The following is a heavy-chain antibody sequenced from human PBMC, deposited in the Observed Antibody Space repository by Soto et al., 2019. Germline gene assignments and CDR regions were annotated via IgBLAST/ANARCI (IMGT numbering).Heavy chain of an antibody. CDR3: ARRFWTTRINWFDP. J-gene: IGHJ5*02. Sequence: SETLSLTCTVSGGSISSSSYYWGWIRQPPGKGLEWIGSIYYSGSTYYNPSLKSRVTISVDTSKNQFSLKLSSVTAADTAVYYCARRFWTTRINWFDPWGQGTLVTVSS. CDR1: GGSISSSSYY. D-gene: IGHD3-3*01. V-gene: IGHV4-39*01. CDR2: IYYSGST.